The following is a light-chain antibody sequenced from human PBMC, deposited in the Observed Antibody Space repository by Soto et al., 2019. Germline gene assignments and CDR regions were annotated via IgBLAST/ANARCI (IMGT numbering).Light chain of an antibody. CDR1: QGIRDD. Sequence: AIQMTQSPSSLSASVGDRVTITCRASQGIRDDLNWYQQKPGKAPKLLIYAASSLQSGVPSRFSASGSGTDFTLTISSLQPEDFTAYYCLQYYTYPYTFDQGTKVEIK. V-gene: IGKV1-6*01. CDR2: AAS. CDR3: LQYYTYPYT. J-gene: IGKJ2*01.